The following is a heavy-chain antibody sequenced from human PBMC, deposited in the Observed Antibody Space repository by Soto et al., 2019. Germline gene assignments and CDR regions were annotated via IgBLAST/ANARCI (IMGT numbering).Heavy chain of an antibody. Sequence: QVQLQQWGAGLLKPSETLSLTCAVYGGSFSAYDWTWIRQPPGTGLEWIGEINHSGSTNYNPSLKSRVTISVDTSKNQFSLKLTSVTAADTAVYSCARDKITGLFDYWGQGTLVTVSS. CDR2: INHSGST. CDR3: ARDKITGLFDY. V-gene: IGHV4-34*01. J-gene: IGHJ4*02. D-gene: IGHD2-8*02. CDR1: GGSFSAYD.